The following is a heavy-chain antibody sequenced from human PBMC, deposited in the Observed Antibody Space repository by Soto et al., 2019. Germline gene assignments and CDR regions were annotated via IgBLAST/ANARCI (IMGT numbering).Heavy chain of an antibody. Sequence: PSETLSLTCAVSGGSLSIDGYSWNWIRQPPGKGLEWIGYIYYSGSTYYNPSLQSRVTISVDRSKNQFSLKLSAVTAADTAVYYCARENNVLPGGYFDYWGQGTLVTVSS. J-gene: IGHJ4*02. D-gene: IGHD3-10*01. V-gene: IGHV4-30-2*01. CDR1: GGSLSIDGYS. CDR2: IYYSGST. CDR3: ARENNVLPGGYFDY.